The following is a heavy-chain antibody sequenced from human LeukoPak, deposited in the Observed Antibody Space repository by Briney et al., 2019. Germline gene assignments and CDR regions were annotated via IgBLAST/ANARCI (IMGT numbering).Heavy chain of an antibody. CDR2: IYPGDSDT. CDR3: ARRVNQQLVNNWFDP. J-gene: IGHJ5*02. CDR1: GYSFTSYW. Sequence: GESLKISCKGSGYSFTSYWIGWVRQMPGKGLEWMGIIYPGDSDTRYSPSFQGQVTISADKSIGTAYLQWSSLKASDTAMYYCARRVNQQLVNNWFDPWGQGTLVTVSS. V-gene: IGHV5-51*01. D-gene: IGHD6-6*01.